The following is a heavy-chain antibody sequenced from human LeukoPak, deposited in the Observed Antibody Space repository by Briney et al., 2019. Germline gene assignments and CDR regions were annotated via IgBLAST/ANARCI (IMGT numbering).Heavy chain of an antibody. D-gene: IGHD5-18*01. J-gene: IGHJ6*03. CDR3: TSGDTAHWGLDYYMDV. Sequence: GGSLRLSCAASGFTFSGSAMHWVRQASGKGLEWVGRIRSKANSYATAYAASVKGRFTISRDDSKNTAYLQMNSLKTEDTAVYYCTSGDTAHWGLDYYMDVWGKGTTVTVSS. CDR2: IRSKANSYAT. V-gene: IGHV3-73*01. CDR1: GFTFSGSA.